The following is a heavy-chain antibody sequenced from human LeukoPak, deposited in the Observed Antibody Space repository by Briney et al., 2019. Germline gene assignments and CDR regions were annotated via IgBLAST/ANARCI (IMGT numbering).Heavy chain of an antibody. J-gene: IGHJ4*02. CDR3: ARIGFGDFFDY. CDR2: INHSGST. CDR1: GGSFSGYY. Sequence: SETLSLTCAVYGGSFSGYYWSWIRQPPGKGLEWIGEINHSGSTNYNPSLKSRVTIPVDTSKNQISLKLTSVTAADTAVYYCARIGFGDFFDYWGQGTLVTVSS. D-gene: IGHD3-10*01. V-gene: IGHV4-34*01.